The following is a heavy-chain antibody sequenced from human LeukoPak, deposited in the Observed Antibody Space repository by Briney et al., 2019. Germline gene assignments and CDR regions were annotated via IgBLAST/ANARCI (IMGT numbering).Heavy chain of an antibody. D-gene: IGHD3-22*01. CDR1: GGSVSSSTYF. Sequence: PSETLSLTCTVSGGSVSSSTYFWGWIRQPPGKGLEWIGSIYYRGSTYYNPSLRSRVTISVDTSKNQLSLKLSSVTAADTAVYYCARHSFDTSGYYYALSAFDIWGQGSMVTVSS. CDR3: ARHSFDTSGYYYALSAFDI. V-gene: IGHV4-39*01. CDR2: IYYRGST. J-gene: IGHJ3*02.